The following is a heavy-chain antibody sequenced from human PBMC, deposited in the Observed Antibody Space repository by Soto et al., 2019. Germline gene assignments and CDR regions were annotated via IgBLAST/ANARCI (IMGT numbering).Heavy chain of an antibody. CDR1: GYSFTSYW. J-gene: IGHJ6*02. V-gene: IGHV5-51*01. CDR3: ARPREAGKNYYGVDV. D-gene: IGHD6-19*01. CDR2: IYPGDSDT. Sequence: GESLKISCKGSGYSFTSYWIGWVRQMPGKGLEWMGIIYPGDSDTRYGPSFQGQVTISADKSISTAYLQWSSLKASDTAMYYCARPREAGKNYYGVDVCGQGTTVTVSS.